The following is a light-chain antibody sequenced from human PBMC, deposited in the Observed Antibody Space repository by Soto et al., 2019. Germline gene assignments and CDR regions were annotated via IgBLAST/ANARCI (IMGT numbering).Light chain of an antibody. CDR1: QSINQW. V-gene: IGKV1-5*03. Sequence: DIQMTQSPSTLYASVGDRVTITCRASQSINQWLAWYQQRPGGAPKLLIYKASSLENEVPSRFSGSGFGTEFTLTISSLQPDDFATYFCQEYHSSLLTFGGGNRVEIK. CDR2: KAS. J-gene: IGKJ4*01. CDR3: QEYHSSLLT.